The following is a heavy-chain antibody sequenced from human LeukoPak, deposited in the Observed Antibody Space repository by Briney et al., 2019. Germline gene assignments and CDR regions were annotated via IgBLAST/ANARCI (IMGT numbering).Heavy chain of an antibody. J-gene: IGHJ4*02. CDR2: LYTGGSA. V-gene: IGHV3-53*01. CDR3: AKDRSGPYDGGLFDY. D-gene: IGHD3-16*01. Sequence: GGSLRLSCAASGFTVSNNYMSWVRQAPGKGLEWVSVLYTGGSAYYADSVKGRFTISRDNSKNTLYLQMNSLSAEDTAVYYCAKDRSGPYDGGLFDYWGQGTLVTVSS. CDR1: GFTVSNNY.